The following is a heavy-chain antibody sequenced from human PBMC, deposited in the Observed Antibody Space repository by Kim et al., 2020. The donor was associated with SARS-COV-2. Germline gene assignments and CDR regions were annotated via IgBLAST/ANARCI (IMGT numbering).Heavy chain of an antibody. Sequence: SETLSLTCTVSGGSISSYYWSWIRQPPGKGLEWIGYIYYSGSTNYNPSLKSRVTISVDTSKNQFSLKLSSVTAADTAVYYCARDRGWFDPWGQGTLVTVSS. CDR2: IYYSGST. CDR3: ARDRGWFDP. V-gene: IGHV4-59*01. J-gene: IGHJ5*02. CDR1: GGSISSYY.